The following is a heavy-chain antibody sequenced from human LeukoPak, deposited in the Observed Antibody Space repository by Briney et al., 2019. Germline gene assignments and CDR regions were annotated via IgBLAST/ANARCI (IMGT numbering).Heavy chain of an antibody. CDR2: IEQAGSHK. Sequence: PGGSPRLSCAASGFTFNSYWMHWVRQAPGKGPEWVANIEQAGSHKYYVDSVRGRFTISRDNAKNSLYLQMNSLGAEDTAVYYCASEGNDLGAFDMWGQGTMVTVSS. D-gene: IGHD1-1*01. V-gene: IGHV3-7*01. J-gene: IGHJ3*02. CDR1: GFTFNSYW. CDR3: ASEGNDLGAFDM.